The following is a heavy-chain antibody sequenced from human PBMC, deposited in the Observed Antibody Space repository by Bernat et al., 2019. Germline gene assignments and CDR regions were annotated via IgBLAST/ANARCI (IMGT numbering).Heavy chain of an antibody. D-gene: IGHD4-23*01. Sequence: QVQLVQSGAEVKKPGASVKVSCKASGYTFTSYAMHWVRQAPGQRLEWMGWINAGNGNTKYSQKFQGRVTITRDTSASTAYMELSSLRSEDTAVYYCARDRAYGGPSNFYYYMDVWGKGTPVTVSS. CDR3: ARDRAYGGPSNFYYYMDV. CDR2: INAGNGNT. J-gene: IGHJ6*03. V-gene: IGHV1-3*01. CDR1: GYTFTSYA.